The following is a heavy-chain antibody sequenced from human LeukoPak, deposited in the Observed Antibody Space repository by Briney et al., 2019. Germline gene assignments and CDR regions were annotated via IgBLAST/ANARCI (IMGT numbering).Heavy chain of an antibody. Sequence: GGSLRLSCAASGFTFSSYAMSWVRQAPGKGLEWVSAISGSGGSTYYADSVKGRFTISRDNSKNTLYLQMNSLRAEDTAVYYCAEEGCSSTSCYPLGYWGQGTLVTVSS. V-gene: IGHV3-23*01. J-gene: IGHJ4*02. CDR2: ISGSGGST. D-gene: IGHD2-2*01. CDR3: AEEGCSSTSCYPLGY. CDR1: GFTFSSYA.